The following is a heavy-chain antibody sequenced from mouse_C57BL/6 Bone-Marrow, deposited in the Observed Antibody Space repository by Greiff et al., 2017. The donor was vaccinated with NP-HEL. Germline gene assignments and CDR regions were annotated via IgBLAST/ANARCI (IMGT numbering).Heavy chain of an antibody. Sequence: EVKLMESGEGLVKPGGSLKLSCAASGFTFSSYAMSWVRQTPEKRLEWVAYISSGGDYIYYADTVKGRFTISRDNARNTLYLQMSSLKSEETAMYYCTREGGLGPFAYWGQGTLVTVSA. J-gene: IGHJ3*01. D-gene: IGHD4-1*01. CDR1: GFTFSSYA. CDR2: ISSGGDYI. V-gene: IGHV5-9-1*02. CDR3: TREGGLGPFAY.